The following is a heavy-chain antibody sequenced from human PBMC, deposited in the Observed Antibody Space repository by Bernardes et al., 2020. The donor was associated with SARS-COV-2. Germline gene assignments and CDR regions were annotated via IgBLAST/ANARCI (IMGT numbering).Heavy chain of an antibody. V-gene: IGHV1-18*04. CDR2: ISHFNGNR. CDR3: ARHGRQDEY. CDR1: GYTFRTYG. D-gene: IGHD1-26*01. J-gene: IGHJ1*01. Sequence: ASVQVSCTASGYTFRTYGISWVRQAPGQGLEWMGWISHFNGNRDYAQKFQGRVSMTTDRSTTTAYMERTSLRSDDTAVYFCARHGRQDEY.